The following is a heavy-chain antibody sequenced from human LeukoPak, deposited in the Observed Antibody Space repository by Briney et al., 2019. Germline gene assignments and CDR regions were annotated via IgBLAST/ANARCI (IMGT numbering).Heavy chain of an antibody. CDR3: ARARLVSVVGARTYFFDY. CDR2: IYYSGST. D-gene: IGHD1-26*01. CDR1: GGSINSHY. Sequence: SETLSLTCTVSGGSINSHYWSWIRQPPGTGLEWIADIYYSGSTNYNSSLKSRVTLSVDTSKKQLSLKLSSVTAADTAVYFCARARLVSVVGARTYFFDYWGQGTLVTVSS. J-gene: IGHJ4*02. V-gene: IGHV4-59*11.